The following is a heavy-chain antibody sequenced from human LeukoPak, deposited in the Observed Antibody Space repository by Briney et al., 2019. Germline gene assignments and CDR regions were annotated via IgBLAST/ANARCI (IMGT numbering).Heavy chain of an antibody. CDR3: ARLPGYSYGSDY. Sequence: GASVKVSCKAPGYTFTGYYMHWVRQAPGQGLEWMGWINPNSGGTNYAQKFQGRVTMTRDTSISTAYMELSRLRSDDTAVYYCARLPGYSYGSDYWGQGTLVTVSS. V-gene: IGHV1-2*02. J-gene: IGHJ4*02. D-gene: IGHD5-18*01. CDR1: GYTFTGYY. CDR2: INPNSGGT.